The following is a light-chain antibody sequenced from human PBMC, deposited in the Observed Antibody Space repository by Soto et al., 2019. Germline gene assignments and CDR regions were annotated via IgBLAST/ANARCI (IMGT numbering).Light chain of an antibody. CDR2: LGS. Sequence: DIAMTQSRVSLPVTNGEPAYISCRSSQSLLHSNGYNYLDWYLKKPGQYPQILIYLGSNQASGVPDRFSASGSGTDFTLTISRVEAEDGGVYECMGALQSPPTFGQGTKVDIK. V-gene: IGKV2-28*01. CDR1: QSLLHSNGYNY. J-gene: IGKJ1*01. CDR3: MGALQSPPT.